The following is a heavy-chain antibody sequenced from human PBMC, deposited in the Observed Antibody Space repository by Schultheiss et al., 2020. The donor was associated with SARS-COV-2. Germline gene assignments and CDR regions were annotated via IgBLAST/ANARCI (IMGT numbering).Heavy chain of an antibody. J-gene: IGHJ4*02. D-gene: IGHD2-2*02. CDR1: GFTFSSYA. V-gene: IGHV3-23*01. Sequence: GESLKISCAASGFTFSSYAMSWVRQAPGKGLEWVSAISGSGGSTYYADSVKGRFTISIDNSKNTLYLQMNSLRAEDTAVYYCARIPAAIRALDYWGQGTLVTVSS. CDR2: ISGSGGST. CDR3: ARIPAAIRALDY.